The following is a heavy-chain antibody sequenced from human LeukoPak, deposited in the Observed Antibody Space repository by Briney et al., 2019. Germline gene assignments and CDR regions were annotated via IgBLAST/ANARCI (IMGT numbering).Heavy chain of an antibody. CDR1: GYSFTSYW. CDR2: IYPGDSDT. J-gene: IGHJ5*02. CDR3: ARHGCSSTSCYTAMGYNWFDP. Sequence: GESLKISCKGSGYSFTSYWIGWVRPMPGKGLEWMGIIYPGDSDTRYSPSFQGQVTISADKSISTAYLQWSSLKASDTAMYYCARHGCSSTSCYTAMGYNWFDPWGQGTLVTVSS. V-gene: IGHV5-51*01. D-gene: IGHD2-2*02.